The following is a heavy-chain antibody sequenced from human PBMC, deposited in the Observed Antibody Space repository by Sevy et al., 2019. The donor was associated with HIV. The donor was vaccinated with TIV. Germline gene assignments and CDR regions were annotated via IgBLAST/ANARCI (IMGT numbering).Heavy chain of an antibody. D-gene: IGHD3-16*02. V-gene: IGHV3-49*03. CDR1: GFTFGDYA. CDR2: IRSKAYGGRT. Sequence: GGSLRLSCTASGFTFGDYAMSWFRQAPGKGLEWVGFIRSKAYGGRTEYAASVKGRFTISRDDSKSIAYLQMNSLKTEDTAVYYCTRALLSDYVWGSYRWNFDYWGQGTLVTVSS. J-gene: IGHJ4*02. CDR3: TRALLSDYVWGSYRWNFDY.